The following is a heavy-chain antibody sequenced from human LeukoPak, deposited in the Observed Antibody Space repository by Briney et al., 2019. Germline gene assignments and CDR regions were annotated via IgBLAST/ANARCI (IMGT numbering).Heavy chain of an antibody. Sequence: GGSLRLSCAASGFTFSSYSMNWVRQAPGKGLEWVSSISSSSSYIYYADSVKGRFTISRDNAKNSLYLQMNSLRAEDTAVYYCARDTEVPSYYDYVWGSYRHETNWFDPWGQGTLVTVSS. V-gene: IGHV3-21*01. J-gene: IGHJ5*02. CDR3: ARDTEVPSYYDYVWGSYRHETNWFDP. D-gene: IGHD3-16*02. CDR2: ISSSSSYI. CDR1: GFTFSSYS.